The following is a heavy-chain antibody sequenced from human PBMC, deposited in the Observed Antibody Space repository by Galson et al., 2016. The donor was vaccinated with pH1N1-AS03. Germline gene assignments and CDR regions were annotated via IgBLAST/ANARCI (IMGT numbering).Heavy chain of an antibody. D-gene: IGHD3-10*01. J-gene: IGHJ4*02. CDR1: GGTFGSYA. V-gene: IGHV1-69*13. CDR2: IIPIFGTA. Sequence: SVKVSCKASGGTFGSYAISWVRQAPGQGLEWMGGIIPIFGTANYAQKFQGRVTITADESTSTAYMELSSLRSEDTAVYYCARGGISYGSGSYYPAFDYWGQGTLVTVSS. CDR3: ARGGISYGSGSYYPAFDY.